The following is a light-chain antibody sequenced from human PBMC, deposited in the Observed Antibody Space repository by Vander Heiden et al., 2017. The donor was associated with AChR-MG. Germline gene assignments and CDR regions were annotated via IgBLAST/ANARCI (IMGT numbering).Light chain of an antibody. CDR1: SSNTGSNY. Sequence: QSVLTHPPSASGTPGPMVTISCSGSSSNTGSNYVYWYQQLPGTAPKLLIYRNNQRPSGVPDRCSGSKSGTSGSLAISGLRSEDEADYYCAAWDDSLSGWVFGGGTKLTGL. CDR3: AAWDDSLSGWV. V-gene: IGLV1-47*01. J-gene: IGLJ3*02. CDR2: RNN.